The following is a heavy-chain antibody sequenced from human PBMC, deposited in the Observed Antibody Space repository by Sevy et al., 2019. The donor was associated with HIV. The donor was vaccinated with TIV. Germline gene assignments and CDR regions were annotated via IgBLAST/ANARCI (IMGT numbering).Heavy chain of an antibody. Sequence: GGSLRLSCAASGFTFSSYSMNWVRQAPGKGLEWVSSISSSSSYIYYADSVKGRFTISRDNAKNSLYLQMNSLRAEDTAVYYCARGDDCSGGNCYFDYWGQGTLVTVSS. CDR2: ISSSSSYI. CDR3: ARGDDCSGGNCYFDY. CDR1: GFTFSSYS. D-gene: IGHD2-15*01. J-gene: IGHJ4*02. V-gene: IGHV3-21*01.